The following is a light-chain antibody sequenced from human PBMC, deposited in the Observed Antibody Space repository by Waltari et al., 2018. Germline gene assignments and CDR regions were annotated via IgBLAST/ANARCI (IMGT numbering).Light chain of an antibody. V-gene: IGLV2-14*01. CDR3: SSYTSSSTYV. CDR2: EVS. CDR1: SSDVGGYNY. J-gene: IGLJ1*01. Sequence: QSALTQPASVSGSPGQSITISCTGTSSDVGGYNYVAWYQQHPGKVPKVMIYEVSNRPPGVSDRFSGSKSDNTASLTISGLQAEDEADYYCSSYTSSSTYVFGSGTKVTVL.